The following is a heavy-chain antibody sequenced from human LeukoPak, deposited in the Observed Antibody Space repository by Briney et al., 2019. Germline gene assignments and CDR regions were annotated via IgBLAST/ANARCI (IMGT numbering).Heavy chain of an antibody. Sequence: SETLSLTCTVSGGSLSSGGFYWSWIRQHPGKGLEWIGSMYYSGSTYYNPSLGSRLTISMDTSKNQFSLTLSSVTAADTALYYCASYTSGACYYYYYMNVWGKGTTVTVS. CDR1: GGSLSSGGFY. CDR2: MYYSGST. J-gene: IGHJ6*03. D-gene: IGHD2-8*01. CDR3: ASYTSGACYYYYYMNV. V-gene: IGHV4-31*03.